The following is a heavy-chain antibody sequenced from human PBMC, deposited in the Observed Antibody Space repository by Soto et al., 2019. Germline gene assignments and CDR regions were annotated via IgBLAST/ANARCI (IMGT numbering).Heavy chain of an antibody. J-gene: IGHJ2*01. Sequence: QVQLQESGPGLVKPSETLSLTCTVSGGSISSYYWSWIRQPPGKGLEWIGYIYYSGSTNYNPSLKSRVTISVDTSKNQFSLKLSSLTAADTAVYYCARWGSSGWFGYFDLWGRGTLVTVSS. CDR3: ARWGSSGWFGYFDL. D-gene: IGHD6-19*01. CDR1: GGSISSYY. V-gene: IGHV4-59*08. CDR2: IYYSGST.